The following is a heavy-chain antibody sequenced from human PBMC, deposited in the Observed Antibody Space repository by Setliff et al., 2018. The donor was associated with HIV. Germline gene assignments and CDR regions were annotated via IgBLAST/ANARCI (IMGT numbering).Heavy chain of an antibody. D-gene: IGHD3-10*01. CDR3: VRSDPSRRSGQVSLPDY. CDR1: GFTLSDHW. Sequence: GGSLRLSCAASGFTLSDHWMHWVRQVPGKGLVWVSRTNNDGSITNYADFVKGRFTMSRDSAKNTLYLQMNSLRVEDTAVYYCVRSDPSRRSGQVSLPDYWGQGALVTVSS. CDR2: TNNDGSIT. V-gene: IGHV3-74*01. J-gene: IGHJ4*02.